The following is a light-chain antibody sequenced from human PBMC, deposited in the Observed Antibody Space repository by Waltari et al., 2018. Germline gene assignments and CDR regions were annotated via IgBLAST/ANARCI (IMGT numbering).Light chain of an antibody. J-gene: IGKJ2*01. Sequence: DIQMTQSPFSLSASVGDTVIITCRASQSIRSYLNWYQQKPGEAPTLLIYGASSLQSGVTSKFSGSGSGTDFTLTISSLQPEDFATYYCQQSYGTPYTFGQGTMVDFK. CDR2: GAS. V-gene: IGKV1-39*01. CDR1: QSIRSY. CDR3: QQSYGTPYT.